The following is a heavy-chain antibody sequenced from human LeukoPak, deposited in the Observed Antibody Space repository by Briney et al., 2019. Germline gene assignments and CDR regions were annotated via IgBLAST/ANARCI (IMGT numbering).Heavy chain of an antibody. V-gene: IGHV1-69*01. Sequence: SVNDSCKASGGTFSSYVICGVRQAGGQGLEWMGGIIPIFGTANYVQKFQGRVTITADESTSTAYMELSSLRSEDTAVYYCARGYGDYPNWFDPWGQGTLVTVSS. CDR1: GGTFSSYV. J-gene: IGHJ5*02. CDR2: IIPIFGTA. D-gene: IGHD4-17*01. CDR3: ARGYGDYPNWFDP.